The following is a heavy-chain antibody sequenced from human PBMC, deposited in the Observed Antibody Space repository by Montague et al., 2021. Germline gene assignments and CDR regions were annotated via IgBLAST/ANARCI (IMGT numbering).Heavy chain of an antibody. CDR3: ARSLYCKGGSCYSGFDP. V-gene: IGHV4-39*01. Sequence: SETLSLTCTVSGGSISTTSYYWGWIRQPPGKGLEFIGVFYYNGSTYRNPSLKSRVTVSIDTSKNQFSLKLSSVTAADTAVYYCARSLYCKGGSCYSGFDPWGQGTLVTVSS. J-gene: IGHJ5*02. CDR2: FYYNGST. D-gene: IGHD2-15*01. CDR1: GGSISTTSYY.